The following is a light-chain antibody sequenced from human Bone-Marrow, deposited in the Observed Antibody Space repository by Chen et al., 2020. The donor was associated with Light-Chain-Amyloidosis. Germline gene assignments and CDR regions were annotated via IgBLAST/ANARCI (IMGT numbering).Light chain of an antibody. V-gene: IGLV3-21*02. J-gene: IGLJ3*02. CDR3: QVWDRSSDRPV. CDR2: DDS. CDR1: NIGSTS. Sequence: SYVLTQPSSVSVAPGQTATIACGGNNIGSTSVHWYQQTPGQAPLLVVYDDSDRPSGIPARLCGSSSGNTTTLTISRVEAGDEADYDCQVWDRSSDRPVFGGGTKLTVL.